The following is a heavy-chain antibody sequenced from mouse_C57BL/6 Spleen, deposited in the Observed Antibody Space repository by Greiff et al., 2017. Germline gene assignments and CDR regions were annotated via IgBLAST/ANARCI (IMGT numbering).Heavy chain of an antibody. D-gene: IGHD2-3*01. CDR3: ARSSIYDGYYSY. CDR2: IRNKANGYTT. V-gene: IGHV7-3*01. Sequence: EVMLVESGGGLVQPGGSLSLSCAASGFTFTDYYMSWVRQPPGKALEWLGFIRNKANGYTTEYSASVKGRFTISRDNSQSILYLQMNALRAEDSATYYCARSSIYDGYYSYWGQGTTLTVSS. J-gene: IGHJ2*01. CDR1: GFTFTDYY.